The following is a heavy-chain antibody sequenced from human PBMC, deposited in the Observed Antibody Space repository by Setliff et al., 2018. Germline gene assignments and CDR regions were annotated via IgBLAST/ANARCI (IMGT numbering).Heavy chain of an antibody. Sequence: GASVKVSCKASGYSLTRYYMHWVRQAPGQGLEWMGIINPSGGSASYAEKFQGRVTLTRDTSISTGYMELSRLRSDDTAVYYCAKDLNRWFGEFAFDVWGQGTMVTVSS. J-gene: IGHJ3*01. V-gene: IGHV1-46*01. CDR2: INPSGGSA. CDR1: GYSLTRYY. CDR3: AKDLNRWFGEFAFDV. D-gene: IGHD3-10*01.